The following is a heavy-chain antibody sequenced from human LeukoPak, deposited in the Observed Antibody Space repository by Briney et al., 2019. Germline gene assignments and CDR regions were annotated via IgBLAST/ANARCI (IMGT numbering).Heavy chain of an antibody. D-gene: IGHD6-13*01. CDR3: ARDSGGIATYYFDY. V-gene: IGHV3-11*01. CDR1: GFTFSDYY. J-gene: IGHJ4*02. CDR2: VSGSGRTF. Sequence: GSLRLSCAASGFTFSDYYMSWIRQAPGKGLEWVSYVSGSGRTFYYADSVKGRFTISRDNAKNSLYLQMNSLRAEDTAVYYCARDSGGIATYYFDYWGQGTLVTVSS.